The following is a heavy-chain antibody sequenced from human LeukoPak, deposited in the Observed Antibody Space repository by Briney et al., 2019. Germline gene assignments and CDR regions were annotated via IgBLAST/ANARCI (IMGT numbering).Heavy chain of an antibody. CDR1: GFTFSSYG. D-gene: IGHD3-3*01. J-gene: IGHJ4*02. Sequence: GGSLRLSCAASGFTFSSYGMHWVRQAPGKGLEWVAFIRYDGSNKYYADPVKGRFTISRDNSKNTLYLQMNSLRAEDTAVYYCAKVPLRFLEWLFVDYWGQGTLVTVSS. CDR3: AKVPLRFLEWLFVDY. CDR2: IRYDGSNK. V-gene: IGHV3-30*02.